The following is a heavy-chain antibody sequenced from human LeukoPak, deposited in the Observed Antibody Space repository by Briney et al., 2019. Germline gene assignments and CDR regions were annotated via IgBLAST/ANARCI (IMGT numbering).Heavy chain of an antibody. J-gene: IGHJ6*03. CDR1: GGTFSSYA. CDR2: IIPIFGTA. V-gene: IGHV1-69*13. Sequence: ASVTVSCKASGGTFSSYAISWVRQAPGQGLEWMGGIIPIFGTANYAQKFQGRVTSTADESTSTAYMELSSLRSEDTAVYYCASPILSPRDYMDVWGKGTTVTVSS. D-gene: IGHD3-3*02. CDR3: ASPILSPRDYMDV.